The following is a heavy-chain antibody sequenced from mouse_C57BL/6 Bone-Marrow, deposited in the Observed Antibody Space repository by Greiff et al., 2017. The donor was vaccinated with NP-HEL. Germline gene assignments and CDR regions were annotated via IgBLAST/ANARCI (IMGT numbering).Heavy chain of an antibody. CDR3: VRRGVVATDWYFDV. D-gene: IGHD1-1*01. Sequence: EVKLMESGGGLVQPKGSLKLSCAASGFSFNTYAMNWVRQAPGKGLEWVARIRSKSNNYATYYADSVKDRFTISRDDSESMLYLQMNNLKTEDTAMYYCVRRGVVATDWYFDVWGTGTTVTVSS. CDR1: GFSFNTYA. J-gene: IGHJ1*03. V-gene: IGHV10-1*01. CDR2: IRSKSNNYAT.